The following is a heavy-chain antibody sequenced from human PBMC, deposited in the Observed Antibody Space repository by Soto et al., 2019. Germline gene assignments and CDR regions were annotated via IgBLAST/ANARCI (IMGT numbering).Heavy chain of an antibody. D-gene: IGHD5-18*01. J-gene: IGHJ4*02. CDR3: ARDSGYSYGPLDY. CDR2: IYSDDST. CDR1: GFTVSRNY. V-gene: IGHV3-53*01. Sequence: GGSLRLSCAISGFTVSRNYMSWVRQAPGKGLEWVSIIYSDDSTFYADSVNGRFTVSRDNAKNSLYLQMNSLRAEDTAVYYCARDSGYSYGPLDYWGQGTLVTVSS.